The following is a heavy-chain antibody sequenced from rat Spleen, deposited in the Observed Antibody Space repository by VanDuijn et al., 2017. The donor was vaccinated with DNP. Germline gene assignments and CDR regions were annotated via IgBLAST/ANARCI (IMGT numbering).Heavy chain of an antibody. Sequence: EVQLVESGGGLVQPGRSLKLSCAASGFTFSNYDMAWVRQAPTKGLEWVTSINPSGASSYYRASVKGRFTVSRDNAKSTLYLQMDSLRSEDTATYYCARVTTTGIPGFAYWGQGTLVTVSS. D-gene: IGHD1-9*01. J-gene: IGHJ3*01. CDR2: INPSGASS. V-gene: IGHV5-25*01. CDR3: ARVTTTGIPGFAY. CDR1: GFTFSNYD.